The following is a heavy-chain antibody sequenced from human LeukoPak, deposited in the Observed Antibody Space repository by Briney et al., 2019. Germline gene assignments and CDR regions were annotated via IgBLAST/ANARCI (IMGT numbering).Heavy chain of an antibody. D-gene: IGHD1-14*01. CDR2: VDHGGSGT. V-gene: IGHV3-74*01. J-gene: IGHJ4*02. CDR1: GFTFTSYW. Sequence: GGSLRLSCATSGFTFTSYWMHWVRHVAGKGLVWLARVDHGGSGTNYADSVKGRFTISRDNAKSTVYLQMNSLRVEDTAVYYCITDLGWGQGTLVTVSS. CDR3: ITDLG.